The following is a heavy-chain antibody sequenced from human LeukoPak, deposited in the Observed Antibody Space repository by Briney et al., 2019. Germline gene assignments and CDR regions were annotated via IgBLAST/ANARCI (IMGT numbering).Heavy chain of an antibody. CDR2: LYTSGNT. J-gene: IGHJ5*02. D-gene: IGHD2-2*01. CDR3: ARESSSTWGWFDP. Sequence: SETLSLTCTVSGDSISSDSYYWSWIRQPAGKGLEWIGRLYTSGNTNYNPSLKSRVTISVDSSKNHFSLNLSSVTAADTAVYYCARESSSTWGWFDPWGQGTQVTVSS. V-gene: IGHV4-61*02. CDR1: GDSISSDSYY.